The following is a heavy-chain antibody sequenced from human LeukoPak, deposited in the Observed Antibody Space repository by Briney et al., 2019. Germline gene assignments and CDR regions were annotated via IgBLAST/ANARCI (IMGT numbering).Heavy chain of an antibody. Sequence: GGSLRLSCAASGFTFSNYAMEWVRQAPGKGLQWVAKIKQDGSEKYYVDSVKGRFTISRDNAENSLYLQMNSLRVEDTAVYYCAARSSGNPYFWGQGTLVTVSS. D-gene: IGHD1-26*01. CDR3: AARSSGNPYF. J-gene: IGHJ4*02. V-gene: IGHV3-7*03. CDR1: GFTFSNYA. CDR2: IKQDGSEK.